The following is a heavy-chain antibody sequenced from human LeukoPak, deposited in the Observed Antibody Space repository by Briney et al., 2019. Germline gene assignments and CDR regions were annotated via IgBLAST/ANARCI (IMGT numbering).Heavy chain of an antibody. CDR3: ARYTFVELCADY. Sequence: SETLSLTCTVSGGSISSRSYYWGWIRQPPGKGLEWIGYMYHSGSTYYNPSLKSRVTISVDTSKNQFSLKLSSVIDADTAVYYCARYTFVELCADYWGQGTLVTVSS. V-gene: IGHV4-30-4*08. D-gene: IGHD3-3*02. CDR2: MYHSGST. CDR1: GGSISSRSYY. J-gene: IGHJ4*02.